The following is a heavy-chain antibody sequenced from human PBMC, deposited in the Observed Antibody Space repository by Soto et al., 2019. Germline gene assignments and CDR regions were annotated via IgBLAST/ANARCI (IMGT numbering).Heavy chain of an antibody. V-gene: IGHV1-69*12. CDR2: IIPIFGTA. J-gene: IGHJ6*02. D-gene: IGHD2-2*01. CDR3: ATLLVPAAHNYYGMDV. CDR1: GGTFSSYA. Sequence: QVQLVQSGAEVKKPGSSVKVPCKASGGTFSSYAISWVRQAPGQGLEWMGGIIPIFGTANYAQKFQGRVTITADESTSTAYMELSSLRSEDTAVYYCATLLVPAAHNYYGMDVWGQGTTVTVSS.